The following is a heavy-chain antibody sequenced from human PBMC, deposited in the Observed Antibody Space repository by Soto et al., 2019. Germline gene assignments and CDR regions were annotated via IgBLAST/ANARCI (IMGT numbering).Heavy chain of an antibody. CDR2: IYYSGST. CDR3: ERDTYCYDSTGPRGDLYYYYDMAA. Sequence: PAETLSLTCTVSGGSVSSGSYYWSWIRQPPGKGLEWIGYIYYSGSTNYNPSIKSRVTISVDTSKNQFSLKLSSVTAADTAVYYCERDTYCYDSTGPRGDLYYYYDMAAWGNWTTVPVSP. J-gene: IGHJ6*04. V-gene: IGHV4-61*01. CDR1: GGSVSSGSYY. D-gene: IGHD3-22*01.